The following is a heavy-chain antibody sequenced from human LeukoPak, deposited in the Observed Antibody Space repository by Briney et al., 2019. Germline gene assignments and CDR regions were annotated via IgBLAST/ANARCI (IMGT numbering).Heavy chain of an antibody. CDR2: ISGSGGST. V-gene: IGHV3-23*01. Sequence: SGGSLRLSCAASGFAFSSYAMSWVRQAPGKGLQWVSGISGSGGSTYYADSVKGGFTISRDNSKNTLYLQMNSLRAEDTAVYYCAKGYSSSWLLFDYWGQGTLVTVSS. D-gene: IGHD6-13*01. CDR1: GFAFSSYA. CDR3: AKGYSSSWLLFDY. J-gene: IGHJ4*02.